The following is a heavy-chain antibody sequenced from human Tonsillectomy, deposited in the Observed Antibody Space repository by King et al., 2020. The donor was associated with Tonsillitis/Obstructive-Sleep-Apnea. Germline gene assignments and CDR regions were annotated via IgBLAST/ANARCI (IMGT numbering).Heavy chain of an antibody. CDR3: ARYSSSWRGVYYFDY. D-gene: IGHD6-13*01. V-gene: IGHV4-61*01. Sequence: QLQESGPGLVKPSETLSLTCTVSGGSVSGGSYYWSWIRQPPGKGLEWIGYIYYSWSTNYNPSLKSRVTISVDTSKNQFSLKLSSVTAADTAVYYCARYSSSWRGVYYFDYWGQGTLVTVSS. J-gene: IGHJ4*02. CDR1: GGSVSGGSYY. CDR2: IYYSWST.